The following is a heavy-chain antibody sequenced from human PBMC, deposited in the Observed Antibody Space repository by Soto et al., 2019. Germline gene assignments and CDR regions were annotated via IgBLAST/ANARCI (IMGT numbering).Heavy chain of an antibody. CDR2: ISLYSDGT. J-gene: IGHJ5*02. CDR1: GYTLSNYG. V-gene: IGHV1-18*01. Sequence: QVQLVQSGGEVKRPGASVKVSCKTSGYTLSNYGITWVRQAHGQPLEWLGWISLYSDGTNYAQKFQGRVSMTTDTSTTTAYMELRSLRSDDTAVYYCARVVPGAEAWFGPWGQGTLVTVSS. D-gene: IGHD2-2*01. CDR3: ARVVPGAEAWFGP.